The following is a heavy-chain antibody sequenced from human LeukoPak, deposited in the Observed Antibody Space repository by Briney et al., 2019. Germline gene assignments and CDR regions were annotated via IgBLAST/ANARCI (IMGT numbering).Heavy chain of an antibody. Sequence: GGALRLSCAASGFTFSSYAMSWVRQAPGKGLEWGSAISGSGGSTYYADSVKGRFTISRDNSKNTLYLQMNSLRAEDTAVYYCAKAEYYDSSGSHAFDIWGQGTMVTVSS. V-gene: IGHV3-23*01. CDR1: GFTFSSYA. CDR2: ISGSGGST. D-gene: IGHD3-22*01. CDR3: AKAEYYDSSGSHAFDI. J-gene: IGHJ3*02.